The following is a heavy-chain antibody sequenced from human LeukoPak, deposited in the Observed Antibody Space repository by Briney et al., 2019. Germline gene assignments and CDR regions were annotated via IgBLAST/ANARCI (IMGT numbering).Heavy chain of an antibody. Sequence: SETLSLTCAVYGGSFSGYDWAWIRQPPGEGLEWIGSIYYSGSTYYNPSLKSRVTISVDTSKNQFSLKLSSVTAADTAVYYCARLSIAAPREDYWGQGTLVTVSS. J-gene: IGHJ4*02. D-gene: IGHD6-6*01. V-gene: IGHV4-39*01. CDR2: IYYSGST. CDR3: ARLSIAAPREDY. CDR1: GGSFSGYD.